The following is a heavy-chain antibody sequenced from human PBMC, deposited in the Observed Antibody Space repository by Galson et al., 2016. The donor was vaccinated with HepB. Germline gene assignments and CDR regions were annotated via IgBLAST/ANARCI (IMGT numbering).Heavy chain of an antibody. J-gene: IGHJ4*02. CDR1: GLTFTTYS. V-gene: IGHV3-21*04. CDR3: ARDREYTFDN. Sequence: SLRLSCAASGLTFTTYSMHWVRQAPGKGLEWVSSISGESFYIYNADSVKGRFTISRDNAKNSLYLQMNSLRAEDTAVYYCARDREYTFDNWGQGTLVTVSA. CDR2: ISGESFYI. D-gene: IGHD2/OR15-2a*01.